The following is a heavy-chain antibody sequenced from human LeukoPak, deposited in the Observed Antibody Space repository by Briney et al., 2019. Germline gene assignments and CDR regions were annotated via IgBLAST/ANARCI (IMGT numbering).Heavy chain of an antibody. CDR1: GGSTRSGRHP. Sequence: PSETLSLTCGFSGGSTRSGRHPWAWGPQPPGKGLAFIGSLDESGRPYYNAPLKSRVTISEDSSGKQFSLNLSSVTAADTAVYYCARDLGGYPFFMDVWGRGTTVIVSS. J-gene: IGHJ6*03. D-gene: IGHD2-15*01. V-gene: IGHV4-39*07. CDR2: LDESGRP. CDR3: ARDLGGYPFFMDV.